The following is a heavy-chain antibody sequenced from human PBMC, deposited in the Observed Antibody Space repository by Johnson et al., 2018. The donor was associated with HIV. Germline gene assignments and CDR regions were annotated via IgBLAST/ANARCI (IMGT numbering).Heavy chain of an antibody. CDR3: ARALARLDAFEI. J-gene: IGHJ3*02. CDR2: IGTAGDA. Sequence: VQLVESGGGLVQPGGSLRLSCAASGFTVSSYYMSWVRQAPGKGLEWVSAIGTAGDAYYPGSVKGRFTISRENAKNSLYLQMNSLRAGDTAVYYCARALARLDAFEIWGQGTMVTVSS. CDR1: GFTVSSYY. V-gene: IGHV3-13*01.